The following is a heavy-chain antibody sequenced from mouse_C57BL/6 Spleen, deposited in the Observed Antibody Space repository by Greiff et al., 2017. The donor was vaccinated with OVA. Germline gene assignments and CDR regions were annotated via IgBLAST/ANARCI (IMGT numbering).Heavy chain of an antibody. CDR3: ARGGWGYDVYWYFDV. Sequence: DVQLVESGGGLVKPGGSLKLSCAASGFTFSDYGMHWVRQAPEKGLEWVAYISSGSSTIYYADTVKGRFTISRDNAKNTLFLQMTSLRSEDTAMYYCARGGWGYDVYWYFDVWGTGTTVTVSS. CDR1: GFTFSDYG. CDR2: ISSGSSTI. J-gene: IGHJ1*03. V-gene: IGHV5-17*01. D-gene: IGHD2-2*01.